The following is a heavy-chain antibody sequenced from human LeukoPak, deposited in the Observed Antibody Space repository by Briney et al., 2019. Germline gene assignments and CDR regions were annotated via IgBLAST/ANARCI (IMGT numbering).Heavy chain of an antibody. J-gene: IGHJ4*02. CDR3: ARANYYGSGKKDLDY. V-gene: IGHV1-8*01. Sequence: GASVKVSCKASGYTFTTYDINWVRQATGQGLEWMGWTNPNSGNTGYAQKFQGRVTMTRNTSMSTAYMELSSLRSEDTAVYYCARANYYGSGKKDLDYWGQGTLVTVSS. CDR1: GYTFTTYD. CDR2: TNPNSGNT. D-gene: IGHD3-10*01.